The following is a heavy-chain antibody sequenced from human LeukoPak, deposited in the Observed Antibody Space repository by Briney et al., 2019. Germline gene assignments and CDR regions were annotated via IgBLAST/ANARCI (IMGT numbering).Heavy chain of an antibody. CDR3: ARETVAVAASGYYYYMDV. V-gene: IGHV3-21*01. J-gene: IGHJ6*03. Sequence: KPGGSLRLSCAASGFTFSSYSMNWVRQAPGKGLEWVSSISSSSSYIYYADSVKGRFTISRGNAKNSLYLQMNSLRAEDTAVYYCARETVAVAASGYYYYMDVWGNGTTVTVSS. CDR2: ISSSSSYI. D-gene: IGHD6-19*01. CDR1: GFTFSSYS.